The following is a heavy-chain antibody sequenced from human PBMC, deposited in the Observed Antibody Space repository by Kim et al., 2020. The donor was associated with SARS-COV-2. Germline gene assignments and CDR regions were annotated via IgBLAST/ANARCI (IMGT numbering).Heavy chain of an antibody. D-gene: IGHD3-9*01. CDR3: ARDVRYYDILTGYYPYYYYGMDV. Sequence: GGSLRLSCAASGFIFSSYWMYWVRQAPGKGLVWVSRITSDGSSTSYADSVKGRFTISRDNAKNTLYLQMNSLRAEDTAVYYCARDVRYYDILTGYYPYYYYGMDVWGQGTTVTVSS. CDR1: GFIFSSYW. V-gene: IGHV3-74*01. CDR2: ITSDGSST. J-gene: IGHJ6*02.